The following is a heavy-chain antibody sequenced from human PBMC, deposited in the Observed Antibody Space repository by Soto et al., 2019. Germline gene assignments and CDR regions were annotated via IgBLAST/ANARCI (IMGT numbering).Heavy chain of an antibody. CDR1: GFTFSNYA. Sequence: GGSLRLSCAASGFTFSNYAMSWVRQAPGKGLEWVSAISSSGDSPYYADSVKGRFTVSRDNSRNTLYLQMNSLRVEDTAIYYWARKTIPPPHYWGREPRVPFPS. CDR3: ARKTIPPPHY. CDR2: ISSSGDSP. D-gene: IGHD2-21*01. J-gene: IGHJ4*02. V-gene: IGHV3-23*01.